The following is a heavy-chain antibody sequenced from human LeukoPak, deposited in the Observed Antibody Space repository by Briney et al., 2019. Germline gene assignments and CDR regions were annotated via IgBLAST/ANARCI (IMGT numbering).Heavy chain of an antibody. Sequence: GESLKISCKGSGYSFTSYWIGWVRQMPGKGLEWMGIIYPGDSDTRYSPSFQGQVTISADKSISTAYLQWSSLKASDTAVYYCARGRRFGELSHPAYYFDYWGQGTQVTVSS. CDR3: ARGRRFGELSHPAYYFDY. D-gene: IGHD3-10*01. J-gene: IGHJ4*02. CDR2: IYPGDSDT. CDR1: GYSFTSYW. V-gene: IGHV5-51*01.